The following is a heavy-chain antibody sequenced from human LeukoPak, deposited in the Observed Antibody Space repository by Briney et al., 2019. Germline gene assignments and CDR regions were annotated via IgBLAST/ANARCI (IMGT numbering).Heavy chain of an antibody. D-gene: IGHD3-3*01. CDR2: IRSKAYGGTT. CDR1: GFTFGDYA. CDR3: TRDLFGWSGKGTEYFQH. V-gene: IGHV3-49*03. Sequence: GGSLRLSCTASGFTFGDYAMSWFRQAPGKGLKWVGFIRSKAYGGTTEYAASVKGRFTISRANSKTIANLKMNSLKTEDTAVYYCTRDLFGWSGKGTEYFQHWGQGTLVTVSS. J-gene: IGHJ1*01.